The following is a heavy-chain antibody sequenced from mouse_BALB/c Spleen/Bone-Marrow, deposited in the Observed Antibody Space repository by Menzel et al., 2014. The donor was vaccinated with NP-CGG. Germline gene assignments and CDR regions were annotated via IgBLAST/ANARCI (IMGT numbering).Heavy chain of an antibody. Sequence: QVQLQQPGAELARPGASVKLSCKTSGYTFTTYWMQWVKQRPGQGLEWIGAIYPGEGDTRYTQKFKGKATLTADKSSSTAYIQLSNLTSEDSAVYYCSREITRYAVDYWGQGTSVTVSS. CDR2: IYPGEGDT. V-gene: IGHV1-87*01. D-gene: IGHD2-4*01. CDR1: GYTFTTYW. J-gene: IGHJ4*01. CDR3: SREITRYAVDY.